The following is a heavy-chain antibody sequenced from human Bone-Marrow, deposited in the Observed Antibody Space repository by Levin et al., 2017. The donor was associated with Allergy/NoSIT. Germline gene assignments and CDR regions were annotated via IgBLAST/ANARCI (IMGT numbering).Heavy chain of an antibody. Sequence: GGSLRLSCAASGFSLSSNYMSWVRQAPGKGLEWVSVLYSSGTTYYADSVKGRFTISRDSSKNTLYLQMNSLRAEDTAVYYCARRMELAPLGYWGQGTLVTVSS. D-gene: IGHD1-7*01. CDR3: ARRMELAPLGY. J-gene: IGHJ4*02. V-gene: IGHV3-53*01. CDR2: LYSSGTT. CDR1: GFSLSSNY.